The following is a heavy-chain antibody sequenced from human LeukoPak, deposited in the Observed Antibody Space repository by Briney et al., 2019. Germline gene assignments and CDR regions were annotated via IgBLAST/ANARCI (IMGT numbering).Heavy chain of an antibody. D-gene: IGHD3-9*01. J-gene: IGHJ5*02. CDR3: ARDGPNYDILT. V-gene: IGHV4-39*07. Sequence: SETLSLTCTVSGDSIISSSFYWAWIRQPPGKGLEWIGSIYYSGTTYYNPSLEGRVTMSVDTSKNQFSLKLSSVTAADTAVYYCARDGPNYDILTWGQGTLVTVSS. CDR1: GDSIISSSFY. CDR2: IYYSGTT.